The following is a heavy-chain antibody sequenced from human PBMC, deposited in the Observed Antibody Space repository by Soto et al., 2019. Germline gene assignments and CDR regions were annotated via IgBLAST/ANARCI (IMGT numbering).Heavy chain of an antibody. Sequence: TLALTCTVSGGSISSRNYYWSWIRQHPGKGLEWIGNIYYSGTSYNNPSLRIRVTISVDTSKNQFSLKLSSVTAADTSVYYGAREPPIRALDAWGKGTLVNVSS. CDR3: AREPPIRALDA. J-gene: IGHJ5*02. CDR1: GGSISSRNYY. CDR2: IYYSGTS. V-gene: IGHV4-31*03.